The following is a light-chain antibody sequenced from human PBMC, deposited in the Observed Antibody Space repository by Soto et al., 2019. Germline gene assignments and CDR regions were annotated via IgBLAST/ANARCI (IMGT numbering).Light chain of an antibody. Sequence: EIVMTQSPATLSVSPGERATLSCRASQSVGSDLAWYQQKPGQAPRLVIYDIITRATGVPTRISGSGSGTEFTLTISSLQSEDFAVYYCQQYNSWPRTFGGGTKVEIK. CDR1: QSVGSD. CDR2: DII. CDR3: QQYNSWPRT. J-gene: IGKJ4*01. V-gene: IGKV3D-15*01.